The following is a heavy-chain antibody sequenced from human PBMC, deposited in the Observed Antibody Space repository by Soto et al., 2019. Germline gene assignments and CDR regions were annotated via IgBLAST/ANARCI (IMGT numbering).Heavy chain of an antibody. V-gene: IGHV4-31*03. J-gene: IGHJ4*02. CDR3: ARAQKVATILIYFDY. CDR2: IYYSGST. D-gene: IGHD5-12*01. Sequence: SETLSLTCTVSGGSISSGGYYWSWICQHPGKGLEWIGYIYYSGSTYYNPSLKSRVTISVDTSKNQFSLKLSSVTAADTAVYYCARAQKVATILIYFDYWGQGTLVTVSS. CDR1: GGSISSGGYY.